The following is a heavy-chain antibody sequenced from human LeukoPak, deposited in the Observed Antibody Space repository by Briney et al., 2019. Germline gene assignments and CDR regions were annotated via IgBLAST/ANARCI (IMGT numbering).Heavy chain of an antibody. D-gene: IGHD3-22*01. V-gene: IGHV3-21*01. Sequence: PGGSLRLSCAASGFTFSTYAMNWVRQAPGKGLEWVSSIISSSTYKYYADSVKGRFTISRDNAKNSLYLQMNSLRAEDTAVYYCARSLYYYDSSALFQARDAFDIWGQGTMVTVSS. CDR3: ARSLYYYDSSALFQARDAFDI. J-gene: IGHJ3*02. CDR1: GFTFSTYA. CDR2: IISSSTYK.